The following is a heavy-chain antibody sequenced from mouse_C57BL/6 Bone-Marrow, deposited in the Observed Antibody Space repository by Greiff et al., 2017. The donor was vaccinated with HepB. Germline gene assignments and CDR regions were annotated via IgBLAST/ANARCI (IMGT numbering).Heavy chain of an antibody. CDR3: ARHEDGYYYGSSYYFDY. D-gene: IGHD1-1*01. CDR2: FYPGSGSI. Sequence: QVHVKQSGAELVKPGASVKLSCKASGYTFTEYTIHWVKQRSGQGLEWIGWFYPGSGSIKYNEKFKDKATLTADKSSSTVYMELSRLTSEDSAVYFCARHEDGYYYGSSYYFDYWGQGTTLTVSS. V-gene: IGHV1-62-2*01. J-gene: IGHJ2*01. CDR1: GYTFTEYT.